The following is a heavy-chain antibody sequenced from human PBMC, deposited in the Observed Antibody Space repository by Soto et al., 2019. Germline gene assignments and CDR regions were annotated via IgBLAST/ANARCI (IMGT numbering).Heavy chain of an antibody. CDR3: ARSSSFDSSGPYDAFDI. CDR2: IIPISGTA. CDR1: GYTLTGYY. D-gene: IGHD3-22*01. Sequence: SVKVSCTACGYTLTGYYMHWVRQAPGQGLEWMGWIIPISGTANYAQKFQGRVTITADESTSTAYMELSSLRSEDTAVYYCARSSSFDSSGPYDAFDIWGQGTMVTVSS. V-gene: IGHV1-69*13. J-gene: IGHJ3*02.